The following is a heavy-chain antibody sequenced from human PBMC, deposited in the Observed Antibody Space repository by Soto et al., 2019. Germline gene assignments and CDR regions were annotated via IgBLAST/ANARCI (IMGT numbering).Heavy chain of an antibody. D-gene: IGHD1-26*01. Sequence: QVQLVESGGGVVQPGRSLRLSCAASGFTFSSYGMHWVRQAPGKGLEWVAVIWYDGSNKYYADSVKGRFTISRDNSKTTLYLQMNSLRAEDRAVYYCARDRELPFDYWGQGTLVTGSS. CDR1: GFTFSSYG. J-gene: IGHJ4*02. V-gene: IGHV3-33*01. CDR2: IWYDGSNK. CDR3: ARDRELPFDY.